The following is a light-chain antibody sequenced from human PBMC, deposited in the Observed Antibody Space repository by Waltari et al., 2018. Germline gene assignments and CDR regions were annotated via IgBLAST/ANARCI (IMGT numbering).Light chain of an antibody. Sequence: QSALTQPASVSGSPGQSNTISFTGTSRADGGSNYVSWYQQHPGKAPKLMIYDVSKRPSGVSNRFSGSKSGNTASLTISGLQAEDEADYYCSSYTSSSTWVFGGGTKLTVL. V-gene: IGLV2-14*01. CDR2: DVS. CDR1: SRADGGSNY. CDR3: SSYTSSSTWV. J-gene: IGLJ3*02.